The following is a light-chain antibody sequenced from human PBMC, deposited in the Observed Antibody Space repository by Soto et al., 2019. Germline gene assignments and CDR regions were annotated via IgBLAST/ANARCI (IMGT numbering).Light chain of an antibody. V-gene: IGLV1-44*01. Sequence: QSVLTQTPSASRTPGQTVTISCSGSRSNIGNNAVSWYQQFPGTAPKLLIYNSNQRPAGVPDRFSGSKSGTSASLAISGLQSEDEADHYCATWDDSLNARGVFGGGTKLTLL. J-gene: IGLJ3*02. CDR2: NSN. CDR3: ATWDDSLNARGV. CDR1: RSNIGNNA.